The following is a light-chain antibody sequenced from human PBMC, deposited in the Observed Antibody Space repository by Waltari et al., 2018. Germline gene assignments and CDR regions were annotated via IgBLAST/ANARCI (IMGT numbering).Light chain of an antibody. J-gene: IGKJ5*01. V-gene: IGKV3-15*01. CDR2: EAS. CDR1: QSVTSN. CDR3: QQYNRWPPIT. Sequence: EIVMTQSPATLSVSPGERATLSCRASQSVTSNLAWYQQKPGQAPRLLIDEASTRATGISARFSGSGSRTEFTLTISSLQSEDFAVYYCQQYNRWPPITFGQGTRLEIK.